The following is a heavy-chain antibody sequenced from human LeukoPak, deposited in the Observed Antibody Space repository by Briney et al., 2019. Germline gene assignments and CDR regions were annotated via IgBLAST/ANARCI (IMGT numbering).Heavy chain of an antibody. V-gene: IGHV4-34*01. D-gene: IGHD1-26*01. J-gene: IGHJ4*02. CDR2: INHSGST. CDR1: GGSFSGYY. Sequence: KASETLSLTCAVYGGSFSGYYWSWIRQPPGKGLEWIGEINHSGSTNYNPSLKSRVTISVDTSKNQFSLKLSSVTAADTAVYYCARVPYYGGEAHIFDYWGQGTLVTVSS. CDR3: ARVPYYGGEAHIFDY.